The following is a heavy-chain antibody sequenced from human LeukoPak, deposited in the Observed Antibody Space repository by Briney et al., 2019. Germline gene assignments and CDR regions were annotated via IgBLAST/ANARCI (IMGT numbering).Heavy chain of an antibody. CDR1: GFTFSSYG. Sequence: GGSLRLSCAASGFTFSSYGMHWVRQAPGKGLEWVAVIWYDGSNKYYADSVKGRFTISRDNSKNTLYLQMNSLRVEDTAVYYCARPKGVRGVTDAFDIWGQGTMVTVSS. CDR2: IWYDGSNK. CDR3: ARPKGVRGVTDAFDI. V-gene: IGHV3-33*01. D-gene: IGHD3-10*01. J-gene: IGHJ3*02.